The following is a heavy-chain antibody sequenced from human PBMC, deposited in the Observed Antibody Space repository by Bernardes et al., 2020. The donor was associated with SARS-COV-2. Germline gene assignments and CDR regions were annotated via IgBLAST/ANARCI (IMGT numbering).Heavy chain of an antibody. CDR2: ISGSGTST. V-gene: IGHV3-23*01. Sequence: GGSLRLSCAASGITFNNYAMNWVRQAPGKGLEWVSAISGSGTSTYYADSVKGRFTISRANSKNTLYLQMNSLRVDDTAVYYCAKDSTELGIARYYYYYMDVWGKGTTVTCSS. CDR1: GITFNNYA. J-gene: IGHJ6*03. D-gene: IGHD7-27*01. CDR3: AKDSTELGIARYYYYYMDV.